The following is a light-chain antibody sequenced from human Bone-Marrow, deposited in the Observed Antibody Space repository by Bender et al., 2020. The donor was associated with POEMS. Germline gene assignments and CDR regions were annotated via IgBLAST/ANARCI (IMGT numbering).Light chain of an antibody. CDR2: DVT. Sequence: QSALTQPASVSGSPGQSITISCTGTSNDVGGYQYVSWYQQHPGRAPKLLIRDVTHRPSGVSSRFSASKSGNTASLAISELQADDEADYYCTSYTSISTYVFGTGTKVTVL. J-gene: IGLJ1*01. V-gene: IGLV2-14*03. CDR1: SNDVGGYQY. CDR3: TSYTSISTYV.